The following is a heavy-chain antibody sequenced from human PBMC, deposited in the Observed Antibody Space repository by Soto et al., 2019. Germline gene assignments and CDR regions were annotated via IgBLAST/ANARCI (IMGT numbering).Heavy chain of an antibody. CDR2: ISGSGGGA. Sequence: EVQLLESGGGLVQPGGSLRLSCAASGFSFGSYAMTWVRQAPRKGLEWVSSISGSGGGAYSADSVRGRFTISRDNSKNTVYLQMNSLRAEDTAVYYCAKFDRYCSATSCFYFYYMDVWGKGTTVTVSS. V-gene: IGHV3-23*01. CDR3: AKFDRYCSATSCFYFYYMDV. D-gene: IGHD2-2*01. J-gene: IGHJ6*03. CDR1: GFSFGSYA.